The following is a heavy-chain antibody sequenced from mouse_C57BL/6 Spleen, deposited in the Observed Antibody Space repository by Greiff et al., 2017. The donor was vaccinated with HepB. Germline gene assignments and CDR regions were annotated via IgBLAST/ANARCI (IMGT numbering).Heavy chain of an antibody. Sequence: EVKLQESGGGLVKPGGSLKLSCAASGFTFSSYAMSWVRQTPEKRLEWVATISDGGSYTYYPDNVKGRFTISRDNAKNNLYLQMSHLKSEDTAMYYCAREGTYYGSSYFDYWGQGTTLTVSS. CDR1: GFTFSSYA. V-gene: IGHV5-4*01. CDR2: ISDGGSYT. CDR3: AREGTYYGSSYFDY. J-gene: IGHJ2*01. D-gene: IGHD1-1*01.